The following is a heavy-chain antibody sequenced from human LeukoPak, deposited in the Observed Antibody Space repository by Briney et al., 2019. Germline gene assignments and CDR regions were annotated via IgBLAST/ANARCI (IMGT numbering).Heavy chain of an antibody. Sequence: GGSLRLSCAASGFTFSNYAMAWVRQAPGKGLEWVSGISGSGGNTYYADSVKGRFTISRDNSKNTLYLQMNSLRAEDTAVYYCAKKDDSSLYVFDYWGQGILVTVSS. CDR1: GFTFSNYA. J-gene: IGHJ4*02. CDR2: ISGSGGNT. V-gene: IGHV3-23*01. D-gene: IGHD6-13*01. CDR3: AKKDDSSLYVFDY.